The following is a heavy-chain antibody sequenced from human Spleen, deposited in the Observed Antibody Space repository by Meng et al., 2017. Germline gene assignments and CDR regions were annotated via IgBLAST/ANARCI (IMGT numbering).Heavy chain of an antibody. V-gene: IGHV1-8*01. CDR3: ARGADCGGDCYSGWFDP. CDR1: GYTFTSYD. Sequence: QVQLVQSGAEVKKPGASVKVSCKASGYTFTSYDINWVRQATGQGLEWMGWMNPNSGNTGYAQKFQGRVTMTRNTSISTAYMELSSLRSEDTAVYYCARGADCGGDCYSGWFDPWGQGTLVTVSS. CDR2: MNPNSGNT. D-gene: IGHD2-21*02. J-gene: IGHJ5*02.